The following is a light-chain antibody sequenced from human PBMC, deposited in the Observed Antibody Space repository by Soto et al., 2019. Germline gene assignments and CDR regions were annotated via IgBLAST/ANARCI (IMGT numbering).Light chain of an antibody. V-gene: IGKV3-20*01. J-gene: IGKJ1*01. CDR2: GAS. CDR1: QSVSSSY. Sequence: EIVLTQSPCTLSLSPGERATLSCRASQSVSSSYLAWYQQKPGQAPRLVIYGASSRATGIPDRFSGSGSGTDFTLTISRLEPEEFAVYYCQQYGSTPRTFGQGTKVEI. CDR3: QQYGSTPRT.